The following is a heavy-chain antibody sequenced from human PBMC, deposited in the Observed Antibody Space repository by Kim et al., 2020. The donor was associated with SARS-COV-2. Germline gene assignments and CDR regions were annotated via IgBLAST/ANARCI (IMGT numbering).Heavy chain of an antibody. V-gene: IGHV3-48*02. J-gene: IGHJ4*02. Sequence: ADSVQCRFPISSDTAKNSLFLQMNSLRDVDTAIYYCARKPAWEIDYWGQGTLVTVSS. CDR3: ARKPAWEIDY. D-gene: IGHD1-26*01.